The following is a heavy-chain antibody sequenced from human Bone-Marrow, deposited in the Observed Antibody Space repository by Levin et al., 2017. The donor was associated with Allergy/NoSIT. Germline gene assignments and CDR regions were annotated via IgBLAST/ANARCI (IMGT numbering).Heavy chain of an antibody. V-gene: IGHV3-23*01. CDR2: ISGSGGST. CDR3: VAYYDDSSGYFGADSGAFDI. D-gene: IGHD3-22*01. J-gene: IGHJ3*02. Sequence: ETLSLTCAASGFTFSSYGMSWVRQAPGKGLEYVSAISGSGGSTHYADSVKGRFTISRDNSKNTLYLQMNSLRAEDTAVYYCVAYYDDSSGYFGADSGAFDIWGQGTMVTVSS. CDR1: GFTFSSYG.